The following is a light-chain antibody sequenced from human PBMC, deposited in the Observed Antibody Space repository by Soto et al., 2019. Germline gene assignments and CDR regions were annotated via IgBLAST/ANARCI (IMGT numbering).Light chain of an antibody. CDR3: QQSYTTASIT. J-gene: IGKJ5*01. CDR1: QSISRN. CDR2: AAS. Sequence: DIQMTQSPSSLSASVGDRVTITCRASQSISRNLNWYQHKPGKAPKLLMYAASSLQNGVPSRFSRGGSGTEFTLSISSLQPEDFGTYYCQQSYTTASITFGQGTRLEIK. V-gene: IGKV1-39*01.